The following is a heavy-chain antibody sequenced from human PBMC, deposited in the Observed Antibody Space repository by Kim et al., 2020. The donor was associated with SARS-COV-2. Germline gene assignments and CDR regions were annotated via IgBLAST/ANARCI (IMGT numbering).Heavy chain of an antibody. V-gene: IGHV6-1*01. Sequence: VSVKSRITIKPDTSKNQFSLQLNSVTPEDTAVYYCARDQGPTYCATGMINWGQGTLVTVSS. D-gene: IGHD6-13*01. CDR3: ARDQGPTYCATGMIN. J-gene: IGHJ4*02.